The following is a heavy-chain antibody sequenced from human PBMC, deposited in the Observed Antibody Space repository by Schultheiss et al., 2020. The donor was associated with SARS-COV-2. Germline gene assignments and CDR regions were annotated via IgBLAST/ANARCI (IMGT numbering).Heavy chain of an antibody. Sequence: SETLSLTCAVYGGSFSGYYWSWIRQPPGKGLEWIGEINHSGSTNYNPSLKSRVTISVDTSKNQFSLQLNSVTPEDTAVYYCARYIATSGNYYFDYWGQGTLVTVSS. V-gene: IGHV4-34*01. CDR2: INHSGST. CDR1: GGSFSGYY. J-gene: IGHJ4*02. D-gene: IGHD6-13*01. CDR3: ARYIATSGNYYFDY.